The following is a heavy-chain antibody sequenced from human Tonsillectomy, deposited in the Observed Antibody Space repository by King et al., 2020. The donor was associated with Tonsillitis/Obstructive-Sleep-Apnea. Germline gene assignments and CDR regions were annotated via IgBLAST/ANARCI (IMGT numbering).Heavy chain of an antibody. CDR2: IKSKTDGGTT. V-gene: IGHV3-15*01. Sequence: VQLVESGGGLVKPGGSLRLSCAASGFTFSNAWMSWVRQAPGKGLEWVGRIKSKTDGGTTDYAAPVKGRFTISRDDSKNTLYLQMNSLKTEDTAVYYCTTAPHYCSSTSCYYYYMDVWGKGTTVTVSS. CDR3: TTAPHYCSSTSCYYYYMDV. D-gene: IGHD2-2*01. CDR1: GFTFSNAW. J-gene: IGHJ6*03.